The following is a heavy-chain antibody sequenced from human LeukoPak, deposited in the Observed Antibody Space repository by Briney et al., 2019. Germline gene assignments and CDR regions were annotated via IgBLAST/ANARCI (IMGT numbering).Heavy chain of an antibody. CDR1: GFTFSSYA. CDR2: ISGSGGST. Sequence: GGSLRLSCAASGFTFSSYAMSRVRQAPGKGLEWVSAISGSGGSTYYADSVKGRFTISRDNSKNTLYLQMNSLRAEDTAVYYCAKGPRYYYDSSEGYYFDYWGQGTLVTVSS. CDR3: AKGPRYYYDSSEGYYFDY. D-gene: IGHD3-22*01. J-gene: IGHJ4*02. V-gene: IGHV3-23*01.